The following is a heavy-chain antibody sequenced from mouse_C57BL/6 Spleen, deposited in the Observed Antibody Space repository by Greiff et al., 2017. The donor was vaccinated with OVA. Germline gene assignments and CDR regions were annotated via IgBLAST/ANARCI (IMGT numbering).Heavy chain of an antibody. V-gene: IGHV1-59*01. Sequence: VQLQQPGAELVRPGTSVKLSCKASGYTFTSYWMHWVKQRPGQGLEWIGVIDPSDSYTNYNQKFKGKATLTVDTSSSTAYMQLSSLTSEDSAVYYCAPSYYSNRAWFAYWGQGTLVTVSA. D-gene: IGHD2-5*01. CDR3: APSYYSNRAWFAY. CDR2: IDPSDSYT. CDR1: GYTFTSYW. J-gene: IGHJ3*01.